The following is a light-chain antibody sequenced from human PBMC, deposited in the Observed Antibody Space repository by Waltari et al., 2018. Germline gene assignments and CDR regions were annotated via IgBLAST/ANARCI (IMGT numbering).Light chain of an antibody. Sequence: SYELTQPPSVSVSLGQTANITCSGDLLAKNYGHWFQQKPRRAPALVIYEYTKTPSEVPERFSASSSGTTVTLTIAGAQAEDEADYFCYSSSDTNAFFGGGTRLAV. CDR1: LLAKNY. CDR2: EYT. CDR3: YSSSDTNAF. V-gene: IGLV3-27*01. J-gene: IGLJ7*01.